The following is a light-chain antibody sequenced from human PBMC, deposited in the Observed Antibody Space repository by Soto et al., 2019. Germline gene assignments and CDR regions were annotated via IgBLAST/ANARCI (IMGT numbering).Light chain of an antibody. Sequence: IVLTQSPGTLSLSPGERVTLSCRASQSVSSSYLAWYQQKPGQAPRLLIYGASSRATGIPDRFSGSGSGTDFTLTISRLEPEDFAVYYCQQCGTSPWTFGQGTKVEVK. CDR2: GAS. CDR1: QSVSSSY. J-gene: IGKJ1*01. V-gene: IGKV3-20*01. CDR3: QQCGTSPWT.